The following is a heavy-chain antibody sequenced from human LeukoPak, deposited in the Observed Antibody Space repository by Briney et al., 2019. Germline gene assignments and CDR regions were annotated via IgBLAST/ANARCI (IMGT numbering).Heavy chain of an antibody. V-gene: IGHV6-1*01. CDR1: GDSVSSNSVA. D-gene: IGHD2-15*01. J-gene: IGHJ4*02. CDR3: ARDHCSGGSCHWRFDY. Sequence: SQTLSLPCAISGDSVSSNSVAWNWIRQSPSRGLEWLGRTYYRSKWYNDYAVSVKGRITINPDTSKNQFSLQLNSVTPEDTAVYYCARDHCSGGSCHWRFDYWGQGTLVTVSS. CDR2: TYYRSKWYN.